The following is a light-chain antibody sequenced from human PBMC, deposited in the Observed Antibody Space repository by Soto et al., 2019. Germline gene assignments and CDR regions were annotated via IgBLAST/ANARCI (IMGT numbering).Light chain of an antibody. CDR1: QSVSSSY. Sequence: EIVLTPSPGTLSLSPGERATLSCSASQSVSSSYLAWYQQKPGQAPSPLISGASSRATGIPDRFSGSGSGTDFTLSISRLEPEDFAVHYCQQYGSSPITFGQGTRLE. J-gene: IGKJ5*01. V-gene: IGKV3-20*01. CDR2: GAS. CDR3: QQYGSSPIT.